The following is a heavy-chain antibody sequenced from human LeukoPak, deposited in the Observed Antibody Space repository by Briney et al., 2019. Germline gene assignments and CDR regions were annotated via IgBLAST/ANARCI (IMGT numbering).Heavy chain of an antibody. V-gene: IGHV1-2*02. CDR2: INPNSGGT. CDR3: ARQNNGSGSYYYYYYYMDV. CDR1: GYTFTGYY. J-gene: IGHJ6*03. Sequence: ASVKVSCKASGYTFTGYYMHWVRQAPGQGLEWMGWINPNSGGTNYAQKFQGRVTMTRDTSISTAYMELSRLRSDGTAVYYCARQNNGSGSYYYYYYYMDVWGKGTTVTISS. D-gene: IGHD3-10*01.